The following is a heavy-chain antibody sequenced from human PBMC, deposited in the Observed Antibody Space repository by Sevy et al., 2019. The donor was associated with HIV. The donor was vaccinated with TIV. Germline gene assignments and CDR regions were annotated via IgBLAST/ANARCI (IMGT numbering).Heavy chain of an antibody. CDR3: ACDPSGNYLPPLYRDYYGLDV. Sequence: ASVKVSCKTSGYTFSSYEINWVRQAPGQGLEWMGWMNPNSGNTGYVQKFQDRVTMTRDSSIATASMELRGLTCDDTDVYYCACDPSGNYLPPLYRDYYGLDVGGQGTAVTVSS. V-gene: IGHV1-8*01. D-gene: IGHD1-7*01. J-gene: IGHJ6*02. CDR1: GYTFSSYE. CDR2: MNPNSGNT.